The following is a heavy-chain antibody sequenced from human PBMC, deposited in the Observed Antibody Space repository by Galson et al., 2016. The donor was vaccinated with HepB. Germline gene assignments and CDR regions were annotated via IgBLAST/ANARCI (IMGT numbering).Heavy chain of an antibody. CDR2: IIPGFGTP. D-gene: IGHD3-3*01. CDR3: ARERGYLRISIFGVATEGFGMDV. V-gene: IGHV1-69*13. Sequence: SVKVSCKVSGGSFSNYRLTWVRQAPGQGLEWMGGIIPGFGTPNYAQKFQGRVTITADESTSTAYMEVRSLRSEDTAVYYCARERGYLRISIFGVATEGFGMDVWGQGTTVTVSS. J-gene: IGHJ6*02. CDR1: GGSFSNYR.